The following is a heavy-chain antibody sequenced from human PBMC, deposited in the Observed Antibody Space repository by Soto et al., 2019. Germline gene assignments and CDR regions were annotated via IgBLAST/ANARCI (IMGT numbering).Heavy chain of an antibody. CDR1: GASFSGYY. V-gene: IGHV4-34*01. CDR3: ARGPESSQSKYRKNCFDP. Sequence: SETLSLTCVVNGASFSGYYWSWIRQPPGKGLEWIGEINHSGGNNYNPSLKSRVTVSLDTSKNQFSLSLSSVTAADTAVYYCARGPESSQSKYRKNCFDPWGQGSLVTVSS. D-gene: IGHD2-2*01. CDR2: INHSGGN. J-gene: IGHJ5*02.